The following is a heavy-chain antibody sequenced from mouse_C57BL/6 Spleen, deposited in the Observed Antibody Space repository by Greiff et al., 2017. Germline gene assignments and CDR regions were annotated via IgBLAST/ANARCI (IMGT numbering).Heavy chain of an antibody. D-gene: IGHD2-12*01. J-gene: IGHJ1*03. CDR1: GFTFSDAW. CDR2: IRNKANNHAT. Sequence: EVKVEESGGGLVQPGGSMKLSCAASGFTFSDAWMDWVRQSPEKGLEWVAEIRNKANNHATYYAESVKGRFTISRDDSKSSVYLQMNSLRAEDTCIYYCTRTSPYDWYFDVWGTGTTVTVSS. V-gene: IGHV6-6*01. CDR3: TRTSPYDWYFDV.